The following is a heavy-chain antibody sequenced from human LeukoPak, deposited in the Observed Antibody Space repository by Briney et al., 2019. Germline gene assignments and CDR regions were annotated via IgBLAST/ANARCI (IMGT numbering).Heavy chain of an antibody. CDR2: IYHSGRT. Sequence: GSLRLSCAASGFTFNSYWMSWVRQAPGKGLEWIGIIYHSGRTDYNPSLKSRVTISEDTSKNQFSLKLSSVTAADTAVYYCARAFRGIFGVFEAFDIWGQGTMVTVSS. CDR3: ARAFRGIFGVFEAFDI. D-gene: IGHD3-3*01. J-gene: IGHJ3*02. CDR1: GFTFNSYW. V-gene: IGHV4-4*02.